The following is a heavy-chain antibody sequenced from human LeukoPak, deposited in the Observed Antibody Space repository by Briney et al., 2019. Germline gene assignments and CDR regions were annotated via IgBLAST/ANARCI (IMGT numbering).Heavy chain of an antibody. CDR3: ARSLYGDYFFDY. J-gene: IGHJ4*02. CDR2: MNPNSGNT. Sequence: AASVKVSCKASGYTFTSYDINWVRQATGQGLEWMGWMNPNSGNTGYAQKFQGRVTMTRNTSISTAYMEVSRLRSDDTAAYYCARSLYGDYFFDYWGQGTLVTVSS. D-gene: IGHD4-17*01. CDR1: GYTFTSYD. V-gene: IGHV1-8*01.